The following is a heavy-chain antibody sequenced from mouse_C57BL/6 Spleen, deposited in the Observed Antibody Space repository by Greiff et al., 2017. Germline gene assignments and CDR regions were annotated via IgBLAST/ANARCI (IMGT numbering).Heavy chain of an antibody. Sequence: EVNVVESGGGLVKPGGSLKLSCAASGFTFSDYGMHWVRQAPEKGLEWVAYISSGSSTIYYADTVKGRFTITRDNAKNTLFLQMTSLRSEDTAMYYCASTGDYYAMDYWGQGTSVTVSS. CDR3: ASTGDYYAMDY. CDR2: ISSGSSTI. D-gene: IGHD1-1*01. V-gene: IGHV5-17*01. CDR1: GFTFSDYG. J-gene: IGHJ4*01.